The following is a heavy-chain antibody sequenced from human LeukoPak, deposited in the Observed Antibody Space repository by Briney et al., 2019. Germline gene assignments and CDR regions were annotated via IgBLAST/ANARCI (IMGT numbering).Heavy chain of an antibody. J-gene: IGHJ4*02. D-gene: IGHD2-8*01. CDR3: AKDTSIGRYCTNGVCSPFDY. Sequence: GGSLRLSCAASVFSFSSYTMSWVRQAPGKGLEWVSSISGSGSSAYYADSVKGRLTISRDNSRSTLYLQMNSLRAEDTALYYCAKDTSIGRYCTNGVCSPFDYWGQGTLVTVSS. CDR2: ISGSGSSA. V-gene: IGHV3-23*01. CDR1: VFSFSSYT.